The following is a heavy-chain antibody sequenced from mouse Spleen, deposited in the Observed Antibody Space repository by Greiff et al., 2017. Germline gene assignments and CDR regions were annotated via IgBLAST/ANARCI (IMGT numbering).Heavy chain of an antibody. J-gene: IGHJ4*01. CDR2: ISSGSSTI. CDR3: AKDGNYAMDY. CDR1: AFTFSDYG. D-gene: IGHD2-1*01. Sequence: EVKLVESGGGLVKPGGSLKLSCAASAFTFSDYGMHWVRQAPEKGLEWVAYISSGSSTIYYADTVKGRFTISRDNAKNTLFLQMTSLRSEDTAMYYCAKDGNYAMDYWGQGTSVTVSS. V-gene: IGHV5-17*01.